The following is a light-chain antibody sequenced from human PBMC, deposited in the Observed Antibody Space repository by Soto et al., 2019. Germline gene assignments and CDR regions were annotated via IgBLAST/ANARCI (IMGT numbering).Light chain of an antibody. CDR3: QKYNRAPLT. CDR1: QGISNS. J-gene: IGKJ4*01. V-gene: IGKV1-27*01. Sequence: DIQMTQSPSSLSASVGDRVTITCLASQGISNSLAWYQQKPGKVPKLLIFAASTVQSGVPSRFSGSGAGTEFTLIISSLQPEDVATYYFQKYNRAPLTFGGGTKVEIK. CDR2: AAS.